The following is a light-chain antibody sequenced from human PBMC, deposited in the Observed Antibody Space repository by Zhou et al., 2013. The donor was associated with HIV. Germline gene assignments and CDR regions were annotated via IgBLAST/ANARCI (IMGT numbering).Light chain of an antibody. Sequence: DIVLTQSPGTLSLSPGERATLSCRASQSVSSNYLAWYQQKPGQAPRLLIYGASSRATGIPDRFRGSGSGTDFTLTITRLEPEDFAVYHCQQYGRSHWTFGQGTKVEIK. J-gene: IGKJ1*01. CDR2: GAS. V-gene: IGKV3-20*01. CDR3: QQYGRSHWT. CDR1: QSVSSNY.